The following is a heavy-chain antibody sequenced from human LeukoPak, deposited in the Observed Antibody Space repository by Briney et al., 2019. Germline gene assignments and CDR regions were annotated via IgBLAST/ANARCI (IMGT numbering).Heavy chain of an antibody. CDR3: ARHVLLWFGELSYPDY. CDR1: GGSISSYY. CDR2: IYYSGST. D-gene: IGHD3-10*01. V-gene: IGHV4-59*08. J-gene: IGHJ4*02. Sequence: SETLSLTCTVSGGSISSYYWSWIRQPPGKGLEWIGYIYYSGSTNYNPSLKSRVTISVDTSKNQFSLKLSPVTAADTAVYYCARHVLLWFGELSYPDYWGQGTLVTVSS.